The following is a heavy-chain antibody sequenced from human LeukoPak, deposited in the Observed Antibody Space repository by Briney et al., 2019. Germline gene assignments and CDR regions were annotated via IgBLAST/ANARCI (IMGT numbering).Heavy chain of an antibody. CDR2: INPSGGST. CDR3: ARGRLLTGFDY. Sequence: ASVKASCKASGYTFTSYHMHWVRQAPGQGLEWMGIINPSGGSTSYAQKFQGRVTMTRDTSTSTVYMELSSLRSEDTAVYYCARGRLLTGFDYWGQGTLVTVSS. J-gene: IGHJ4*02. CDR1: GYTFTSYH. D-gene: IGHD7-27*01. V-gene: IGHV1-46*01.